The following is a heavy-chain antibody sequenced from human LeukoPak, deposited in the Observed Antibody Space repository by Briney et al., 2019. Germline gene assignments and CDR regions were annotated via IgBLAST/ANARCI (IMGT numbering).Heavy chain of an antibody. CDR3: ARHTIFGVYYMDV. D-gene: IGHD3-3*01. V-gene: IGHV5-51*01. CDR1: GYSFTSYW. J-gene: IGHJ6*03. Sequence: GESLKISCKGSGYSFTSYWIGWVREMPGKGLEWMGIIYPGDSDTRYSPSFQGQVTISADKSISTAYLQWSSLKASDTAMYYCARHTIFGVYYMDVWGKGTTVTVSS. CDR2: IYPGDSDT.